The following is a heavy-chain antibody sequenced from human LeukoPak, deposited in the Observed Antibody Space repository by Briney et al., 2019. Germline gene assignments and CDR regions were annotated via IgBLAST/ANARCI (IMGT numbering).Heavy chain of an antibody. Sequence: PGGSLRLSCAASGFTFSSYWMSWVRQAPGKGLEWVANIKQDGSEKYYVDSVKGRFTISRDNAKNSLYLRMNSLRAEDTAVYYCARESMVRGVIHYYYYGMDVWGKGTTVTVSS. CDR3: ARESMVRGVIHYYYYGMDV. CDR2: IKQDGSEK. J-gene: IGHJ6*04. CDR1: GFTFSSYW. V-gene: IGHV3-7*03. D-gene: IGHD3-10*01.